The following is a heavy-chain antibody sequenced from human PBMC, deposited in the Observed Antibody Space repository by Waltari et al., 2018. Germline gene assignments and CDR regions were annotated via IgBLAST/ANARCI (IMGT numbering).Heavy chain of an antibody. J-gene: IGHJ5*02. D-gene: IGHD6-19*01. CDR1: GFTVSSHY. CDR2: IYSGGST. Sequence: EVQLVESGGGLIQPGGSLRLSCAASGFTVSSHYMSWVRQAPGKGLEWVSVIYSGGSTYYADSVKGRFTISRDNSKNTLYLQMNSLRAEDTAVYYCASSTAVAGPNWFDPWGQGTLVTVSS. CDR3: ASSTAVAGPNWFDP. V-gene: IGHV3-66*03.